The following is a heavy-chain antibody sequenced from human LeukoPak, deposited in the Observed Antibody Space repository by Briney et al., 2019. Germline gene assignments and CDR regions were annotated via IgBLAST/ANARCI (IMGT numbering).Heavy chain of an antibody. J-gene: IGHJ4*02. CDR3: AKLPTVTTSTDY. D-gene: IGHD4-17*01. CDR1: GFTFSSYA. V-gene: IGHV3-23*01. Sequence: GGSLRLSCAASGFTFSSYAMSWVRQAPGKGLEWVSAISGSGGSTYYADSVKSRFTISRDNSKNTLYLQMNSLRAEDTAVYYCAKLPTVTTSTDYWGQGTLVTVSS. CDR2: ISGSGGST.